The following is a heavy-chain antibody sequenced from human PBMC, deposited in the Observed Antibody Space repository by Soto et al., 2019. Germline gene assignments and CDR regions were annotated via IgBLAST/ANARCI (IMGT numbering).Heavy chain of an antibody. CDR2: ISGGSGSTFYT. Sequence: GGSLRLSCAASGFTFSIYAMSWVRQTPGKGLEWVSGISGGSGSTFYTFYADSVKGRFTISRDNSKNTLYLQMSSLRAEDTAVYYCAKDIASCSGYHFDYWGQGTLVTV. J-gene: IGHJ4*02. V-gene: IGHV3-23*01. D-gene: IGHD3-3*01. CDR1: GFTFSIYA. CDR3: AKDIASCSGYHFDY.